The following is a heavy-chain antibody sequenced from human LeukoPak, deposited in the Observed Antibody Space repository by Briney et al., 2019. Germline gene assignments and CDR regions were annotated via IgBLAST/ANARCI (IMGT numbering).Heavy chain of an antibody. J-gene: IGHJ4*02. Sequence: TGGSLRLSCAASGFTFGTDGMNWVRQAPEKGLEWVSYISSRSDSENYADSVKGRFTISRDNIRNLLYLQMNSLRAEDTAVYFCARDSTRTLGLFDYWGQGTLVTISS. CDR1: GFTFGTDG. D-gene: IGHD2-2*01. CDR2: ISSRSDSE. V-gene: IGHV3-48*01. CDR3: ARDSTRTLGLFDY.